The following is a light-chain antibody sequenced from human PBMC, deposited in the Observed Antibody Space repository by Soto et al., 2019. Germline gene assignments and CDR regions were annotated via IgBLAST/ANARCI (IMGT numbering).Light chain of an antibody. CDR1: QSVSRN. CDR3: QQYNGWPYT. V-gene: IGKV3-15*01. CDR2: VAS. Sequence: EIVMTQSPATLSVSPGERATLSCRASQSVSRNLAWYRQKPGQAPRLLIYVASTRATATPARFSGSGSGTEFTLTISSLQSEDFAVYYCQQYNGWPYTFGQGTKLEIK. J-gene: IGKJ2*01.